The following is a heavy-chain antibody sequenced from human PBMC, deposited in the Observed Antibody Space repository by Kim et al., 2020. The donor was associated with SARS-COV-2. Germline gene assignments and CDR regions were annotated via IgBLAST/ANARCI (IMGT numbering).Heavy chain of an antibody. V-gene: IGHV1-2*02. Sequence: NSGDTNYAQNFQGRATLTRDTSISTAYMELNRLTPDDTAVYYCAKVPFDYWGQGTLVTVSS. CDR2: NSGDT. J-gene: IGHJ4*02. CDR3: AKVPFDY.